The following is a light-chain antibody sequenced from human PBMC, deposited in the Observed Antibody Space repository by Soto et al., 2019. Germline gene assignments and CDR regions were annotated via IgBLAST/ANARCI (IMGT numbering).Light chain of an antibody. CDR2: GNN. J-gene: IGLJ1*01. CDR1: SSNIGAGYD. CDR3: QSYSTGLSVLYV. Sequence: QSVLTQPPSVSGAPGQRVTISCTGSSSNIGAGYDVHWYQQLPGTAPKLLIYGNNNRPSGVPDRFSGSKSGTSASLAVTGLQAGDEADYYCQSYSTGLSVLYVFGTGTKVTVL. V-gene: IGLV1-40*01.